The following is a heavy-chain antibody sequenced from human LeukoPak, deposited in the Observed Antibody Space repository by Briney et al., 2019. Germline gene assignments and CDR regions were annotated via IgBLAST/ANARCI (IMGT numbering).Heavy chain of an antibody. V-gene: IGHV1-18*01. Sequence: ASVKVSCKASGYTFTSYGIIWVRQAPGQGLEWMGWISTYNGNTNYAQKIQGRVTMTTDTSTSTAYLELRSLRSDDTAVYYWARDLPYSSSWESIDYWGQGTLVTVSS. CDR2: ISTYNGNT. CDR3: ARDLPYSSSWESIDY. CDR1: GYTFTSYG. D-gene: IGHD6-13*01. J-gene: IGHJ4*02.